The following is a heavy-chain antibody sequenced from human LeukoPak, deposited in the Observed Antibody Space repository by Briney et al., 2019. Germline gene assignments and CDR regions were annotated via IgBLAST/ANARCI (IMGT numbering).Heavy chain of an antibody. D-gene: IGHD6-13*01. CDR2: IYYSGST. CDR3: ARYGRYSSSYYYYYMDV. Sequence: PSETLSLTCTVSGGSISSYYWSWIRQPPGKGLEWIGYIYYSGSTNYNPSLKSRVTISVDTSKNQFSLKLSSVTAADTAVYYCARYGRYSSSYYYYYMDVWSKGTSVTVSS. V-gene: IGHV4-59*01. CDR1: GGSISSYY. J-gene: IGHJ6*03.